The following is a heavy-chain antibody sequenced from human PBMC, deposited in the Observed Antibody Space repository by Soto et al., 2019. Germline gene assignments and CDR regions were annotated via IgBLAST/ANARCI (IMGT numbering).Heavy chain of an antibody. Sequence: GGSLRLSCAASGFTFSSYGMHWVRQAPGKGLEWVAVIWYDGSNKYYADSVKGRFTISRDNSKNTLYLQMNSLRAEDTAVYYCARDDRGYNMGKNNWFDPWGQGTLVTVSS. D-gene: IGHD3-10*01. J-gene: IGHJ5*02. V-gene: IGHV3-33*01. CDR2: IWYDGSNK. CDR3: ARDDRGYNMGKNNWFDP. CDR1: GFTFSSYG.